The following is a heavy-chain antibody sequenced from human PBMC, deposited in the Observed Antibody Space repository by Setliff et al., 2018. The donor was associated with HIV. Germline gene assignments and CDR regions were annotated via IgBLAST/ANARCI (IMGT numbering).Heavy chain of an antibody. CDR3: ERAYYDILTGYNGYFDL. J-gene: IGHJ2*01. CDR1: GFIFSDYY. D-gene: IGHD3-9*01. V-gene: IGHV3-11*01. Sequence: GGSLRLSCAASGFIFSDYYMSWIRQAPGKGLEWLSFISNSGSTKYYADSVKGRFTISRDNSKNTLYLQMNSLRAEDTAVYYCERAYYDILTGYNGYFDLWGRGTLVTVSS. CDR2: ISNSGSTK.